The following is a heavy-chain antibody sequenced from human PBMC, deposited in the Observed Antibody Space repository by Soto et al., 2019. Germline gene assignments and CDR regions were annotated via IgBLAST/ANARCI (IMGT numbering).Heavy chain of an antibody. CDR3: ARAVAVAADFVY. D-gene: IGHD6-19*01. Sequence: ASVKVSCKASGYTFTGYAMHWVRQAPGQRLEWMGWINAGNGNTKYSQKFQGRVTITRDTSASTAYMELSSLRSEDTAVYYCARAVAVAADFVYGDQGTLVPV. J-gene: IGHJ4*02. CDR1: GYTFTGYA. CDR2: INAGNGNT. V-gene: IGHV1-3*01.